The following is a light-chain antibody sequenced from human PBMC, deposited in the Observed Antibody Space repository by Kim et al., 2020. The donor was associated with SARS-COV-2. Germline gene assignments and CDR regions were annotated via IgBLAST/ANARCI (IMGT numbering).Light chain of an antibody. CDR3: QVWDSSSDHVV. V-gene: IGLV3-21*04. CDR1: NSGSKS. CDR2: YDS. Sequence: APGKTARITCGGNNSGSKSVHWYQQKPGQAPVLVIYYDSDRPSGIPERFSGSNSGNTATLTISRVEAGDEADYYSQVWDSSSDHVVFGGGTQLTVL. J-gene: IGLJ2*01.